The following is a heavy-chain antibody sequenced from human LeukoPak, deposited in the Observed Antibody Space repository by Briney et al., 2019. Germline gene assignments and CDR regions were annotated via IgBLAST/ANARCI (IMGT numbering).Heavy chain of an antibody. J-gene: IGHJ3*02. CDR2: IKQDGSEK. V-gene: IGHV3-7*01. CDR3: ARDSGLHDAFDI. Sequence: GGSLSPSCAASGFTFSSDWMSWVRQAPGKGLEWVANIKQDGSEKYYVDSVKRRFTIYRDNAKNSLYLQMNSLRAEDTAVYYCARDSGLHDAFDIWGQGTMVTVSS. CDR1: GFTFSSDW. D-gene: IGHD4-11*01.